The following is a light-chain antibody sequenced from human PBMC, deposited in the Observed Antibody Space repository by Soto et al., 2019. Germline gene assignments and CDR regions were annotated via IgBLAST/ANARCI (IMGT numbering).Light chain of an antibody. CDR3: QQYSSYLWT. V-gene: IGKV1-13*02. CDR2: DAS. Sequence: AMQLTRSPASLSVCIVDRATSAGRASQGISSALAWYQQKPGKAPKLLIYDASSLESGVPSRFSGSGSGTEFTLTISSLQPEDFAPYYCQQYSSYLWTFGQGTRLEIK. J-gene: IGKJ1*01. CDR1: QGISSA.